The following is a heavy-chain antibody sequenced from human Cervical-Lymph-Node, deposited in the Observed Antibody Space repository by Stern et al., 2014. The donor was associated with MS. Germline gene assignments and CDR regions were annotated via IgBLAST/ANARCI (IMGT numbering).Heavy chain of an antibody. D-gene: IGHD3-10*01. J-gene: IGHJ4*02. Sequence: VHLVESGAEVQKPGSSVKVSCRASGGTFSSSDISWVRQAPGQGLEWTGGIIPIIGTANYAQKYQGRVTITTDESTSTAYMELSSLRSEDTAIYYCALGGFGHYFEYWGQGTLVTVSS. CDR1: GGTFSSSD. CDR2: IIPIIGTA. CDR3: ALGGFGHYFEY. V-gene: IGHV1-69*01.